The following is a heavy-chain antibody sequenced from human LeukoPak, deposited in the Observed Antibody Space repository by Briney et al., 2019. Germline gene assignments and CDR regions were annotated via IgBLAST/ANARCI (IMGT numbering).Heavy chain of an antibody. J-gene: IGHJ4*02. CDR3: ARDEDGYYYDSSGYYSVY. V-gene: IGHV1-18*01. CDR2: ISAYNVNT. D-gene: IGHD3-22*01. CDR1: GYTFTSYG. Sequence: ASVKVSCKASGYTFTSYGISWVRQAPGHGLEWMGWISAYNVNTNYAQKLQGRVTMTTDTSTSTAYMELRSLRSGDTAVYYCARDEDGYYYDSSGYYSVYWGQGTLVTVSS.